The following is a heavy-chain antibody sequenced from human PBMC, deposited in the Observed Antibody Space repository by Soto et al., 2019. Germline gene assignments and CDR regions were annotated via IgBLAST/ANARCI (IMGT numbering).Heavy chain of an antibody. D-gene: IGHD2-15*01. CDR3: ARHRRYCSGGSCYGDAFDI. Sequence: SLKISCKGSGYSFTNYWITWVRQMPGKGLKWMGRIDPTDSYTNYSPSFQGHVTISADKSISTAYLQWNNLKASDTAMYYCARHRRYCSGGSCYGDAFDIWGQGTMVTVSS. CDR2: IDPTDSYT. V-gene: IGHV5-10-1*01. CDR1: GYSFTNYW. J-gene: IGHJ3*02.